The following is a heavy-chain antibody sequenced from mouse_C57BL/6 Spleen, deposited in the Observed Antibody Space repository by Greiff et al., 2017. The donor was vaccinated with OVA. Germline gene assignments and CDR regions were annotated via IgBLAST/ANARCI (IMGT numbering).Heavy chain of an antibody. V-gene: IGHV2-2*01. Sequence: QVQLQQSGPGLVQPSQSLSITCTVSGFSFTSYGVHWVRQSPGKGLEWLGVIWSGGSTDYNAAFISRLSISKDNSTSQVFLKMNSLQADDTAIYDCARDPPAYWGQGTLVTVSA. CDR1: GFSFTSYG. CDR3: ARDPPAY. J-gene: IGHJ3*01. CDR2: IWSGGST.